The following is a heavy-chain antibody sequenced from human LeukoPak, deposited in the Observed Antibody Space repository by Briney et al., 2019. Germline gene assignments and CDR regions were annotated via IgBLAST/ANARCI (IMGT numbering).Heavy chain of an antibody. J-gene: IGHJ4*02. CDR1: GFTFSSYA. V-gene: IGHV3-23*01. D-gene: IGHD2-8*01. CDR3: AKGVAMVYSN. Sequence: PGGSLRLSCAASGFTFSSYAMSWVSQAPGKGLEWVSAISGSGGSTYYADSVKGRFTISRDNSKNTLYLQMDSLRAEDTAVYYCAKGVAMVYSNWGQGTLVTVSS. CDR2: ISGSGGST.